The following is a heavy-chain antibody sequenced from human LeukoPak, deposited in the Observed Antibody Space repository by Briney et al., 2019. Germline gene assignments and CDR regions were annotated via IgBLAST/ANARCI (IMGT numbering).Heavy chain of an antibody. V-gene: IGHV3-23*01. CDR2: ISGSGGST. CDR3: AKDNRYSSGWYGSFDY. J-gene: IGHJ4*02. CDR1: GFTFSSYA. Sequence: PGGSLRLSCAASGFTFSSYAMSWVRQAPGKGLEWVSAISGSGGSTYYADSVKGRFTISRDNSKNTLYLQMNSLRAEDTAVYYCAKDNRYSSGWYGSFDYWGQGTLVTVSP. D-gene: IGHD6-19*01.